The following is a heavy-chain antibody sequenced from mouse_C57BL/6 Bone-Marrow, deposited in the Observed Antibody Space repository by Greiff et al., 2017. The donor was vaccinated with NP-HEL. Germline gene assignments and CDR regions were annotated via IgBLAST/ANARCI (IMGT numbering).Heavy chain of an antibody. J-gene: IGHJ1*03. CDR1: GFTFSSYG. CDR2: ISSGGSYT. D-gene: IGHD1-1*01. CDR3: ARPHYYGKRYFDV. Sequence: EVMLVESGGDLVKPGGSLKLSCAASGFTFSSYGMSWVRQTPDKRLEWVATISSGGSYTYYPDSVKGRFTISRDNAKNTLYLQMSSLKSEDTAMYYCARPHYYGKRYFDVWGTGTTVTVSS. V-gene: IGHV5-6*01.